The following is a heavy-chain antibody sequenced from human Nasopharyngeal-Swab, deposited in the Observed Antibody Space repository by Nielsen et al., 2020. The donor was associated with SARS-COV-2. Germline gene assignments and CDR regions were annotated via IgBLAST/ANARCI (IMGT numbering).Heavy chain of an antibody. Sequence: GESLKISCAASGFTFSSHWMHWVRQAPGRGLECVSRINGGGSTISYAEPVRGRLTISRDNAKNTLYLQMNSLRAEDTAVSYCAGNESSNWHFHRDYWVKGSLVTVSS. CDR3: AGNESSNWHFHRDY. V-gene: IGHV3-74*01. CDR2: INGGGSTI. D-gene: IGHD1-7*01. CDR1: GFTFSSHW. J-gene: IGHJ4*02.